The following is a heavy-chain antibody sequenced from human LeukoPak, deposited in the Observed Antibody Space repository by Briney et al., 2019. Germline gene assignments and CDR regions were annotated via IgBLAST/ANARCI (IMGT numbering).Heavy chain of an antibody. V-gene: IGHV1-69*05. CDR2: IIPIFGTA. Sequence: SVKVSCKASGGTFSSYAISWVRQAPGQGLEWMGGIIPIFGTANYAQKFQGRVTITTDESTSTAYMELSSLRSEETAVYYCARVYCSSTSCYRVPDNWFDPWGQGTLVTVSS. CDR3: ARVYCSSTSCYRVPDNWFDP. D-gene: IGHD2-2*01. CDR1: GGTFSSYA. J-gene: IGHJ5*02.